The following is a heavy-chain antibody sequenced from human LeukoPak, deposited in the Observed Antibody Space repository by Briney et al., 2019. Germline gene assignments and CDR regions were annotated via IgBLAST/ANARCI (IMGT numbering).Heavy chain of an antibody. V-gene: IGHV5-51*01. J-gene: IGHJ6*02. CDR2: IYPGDSDT. D-gene: IGHD2-2*01. Sequence: GESLKISCKGSGYSFTSYWIGWARQMPGKGLEWMGIIYPGDSDTRYSPSFQGQVTISADKSISTAYLQWSSLKASDTAMYYCARTVVPAAIGPYYYGMDVWGQGTTVTVSS. CDR1: GYSFTSYW. CDR3: ARTVVPAAIGPYYYGMDV.